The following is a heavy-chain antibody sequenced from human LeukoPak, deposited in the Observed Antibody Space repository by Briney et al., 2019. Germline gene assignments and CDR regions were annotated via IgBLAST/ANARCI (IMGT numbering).Heavy chain of an antibody. Sequence: GGSLRLSCVASGFAFSSYWMHWARQAPGKGLEWLAFISYDGSNRYYGDSAKGRFTISRDNSKNTLYLQMNSLRPEDTAVYFCARDFMSWSMDYWGQGTLVTVSS. CDR3: ARDFMSWSMDY. CDR1: GFAFSSYW. V-gene: IGHV3-30*03. CDR2: ISYDGSNR. J-gene: IGHJ4*02. D-gene: IGHD2/OR15-2a*01.